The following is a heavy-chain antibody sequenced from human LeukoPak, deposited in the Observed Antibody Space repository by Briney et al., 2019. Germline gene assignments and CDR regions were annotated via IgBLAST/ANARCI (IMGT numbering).Heavy chain of an antibody. J-gene: IGHJ6*03. V-gene: IGHV4-4*02. Sequence: SETLSLTCAVSGGSISFNWWGWVRQPPGKGLEWIGEIYHSGRTNYNPSLKSRVTISVDKSKNQFYLELTSATAADTAVYYCARPDSYYMDVWGKGTTVTVSS. CDR2: IYHSGRT. CDR3: ARPDSYYMDV. CDR1: GGSISFNW.